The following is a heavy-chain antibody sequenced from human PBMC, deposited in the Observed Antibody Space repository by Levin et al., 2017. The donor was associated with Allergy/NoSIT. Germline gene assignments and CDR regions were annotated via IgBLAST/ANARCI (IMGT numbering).Heavy chain of an antibody. V-gene: IGHV1-24*01. CDR1: GYTLTELS. Sequence: ASVKVSCKVSGYTLTELSMHWVRQAPGKGLEWMGGFDPEDGETIYAQKFQGRVTMTEDTSTDTAYMELSSLRSEDTAVYYCATTTTRPPEYYYYGMDVWGQGTTVTVSS. CDR3: ATTTTRPPEYYYYGMDV. J-gene: IGHJ6*02. D-gene: IGHD1-1*01. CDR2: FDPEDGET.